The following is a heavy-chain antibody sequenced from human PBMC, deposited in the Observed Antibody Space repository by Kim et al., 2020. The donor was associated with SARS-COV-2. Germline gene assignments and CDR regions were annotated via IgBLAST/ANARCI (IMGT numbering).Heavy chain of an antibody. D-gene: IGHD3-9*01. Sequence: GGSLRLSCAASGFTVTSYAIHWVRQAPGKGLEWVAVIAADGSNKIYADSVKGRFTVSRDNSKNTVYLQLNSLTTDDTAVYYCSRPRGDKTGPTKQKRIFAYWGHGTLVTVSS. V-gene: IGHV3-30-3*01. CDR3: SRPRGDKTGPTKQKRIFAY. J-gene: IGHJ4*01. CDR2: IAADGSNK. CDR1: GFTVTSYA.